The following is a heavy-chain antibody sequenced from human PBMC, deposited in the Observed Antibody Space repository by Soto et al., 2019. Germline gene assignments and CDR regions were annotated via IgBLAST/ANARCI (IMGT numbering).Heavy chain of an antibody. CDR1: GAALSSGVYF. Sequence: PSETLSLTCTVSGAALSSGVYFYTWFRQPPGKGLEWLGYIYYSGGTNYNPSLKSRVTISLDKSKSQFSLRLISVTAADTAVYYCTREKSDDNYFDPWGQGTMVTV. J-gene: IGHJ5*02. CDR2: IYYSGGT. CDR3: TREKSDDNYFDP. V-gene: IGHV4-61*08.